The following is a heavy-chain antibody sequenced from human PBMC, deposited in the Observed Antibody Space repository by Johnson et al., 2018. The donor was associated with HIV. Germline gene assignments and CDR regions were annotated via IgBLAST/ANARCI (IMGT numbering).Heavy chain of an antibody. D-gene: IGHD3-16*01. CDR3: ARGEWGNAFDI. CDR1: GFTFSSYA. V-gene: IGHV3-64*01. CDR2: ISSNGGST. Sequence: VQLVESGGGLVQPGGSLRLSCAASGFTFSSYAMHWVRQAPGKGLEYVSAISSNGGSTYYANSVKGRFTISRDNSKNTLYLQMNSLRAEDTAVYYCARGEWGNAFDIWGQGTMVTVSS. J-gene: IGHJ3*02.